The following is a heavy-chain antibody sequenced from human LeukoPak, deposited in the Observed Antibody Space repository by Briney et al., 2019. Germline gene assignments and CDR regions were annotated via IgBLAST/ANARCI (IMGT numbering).Heavy chain of an antibody. CDR1: GFTFSSDW. D-gene: IGHD4-23*01. CDR2: MKEDGSKK. V-gene: IGHV3-7*01. J-gene: IGHJ4*02. CDR3: ARDRPGGYFDY. Sequence: GGSLRLSCAAPGFTFSSDWMSWVRQAPGKGLEWVANMKEDGSKKDYIESVKGRFTISRDNAKNSLYLQMSSLRAEDTAVYYCARDRPGGYFDYWGQGALVTVSS.